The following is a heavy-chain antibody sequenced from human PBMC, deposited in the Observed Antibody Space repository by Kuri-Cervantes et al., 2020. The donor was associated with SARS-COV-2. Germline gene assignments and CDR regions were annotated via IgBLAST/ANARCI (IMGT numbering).Heavy chain of an antibody. Sequence: GEFLKISCAASGFTFSSFCMNWVRQAPGKGLEWVSTISSSSSYIYYSDSVKGRFNISRDNAKNSLYLQKNSLRAEDTAVYYCSRGYSYGFLSFGCCDYWGQGTLVTVSS. CDR3: SRGYSYGFLSFGCCDY. CDR1: GFTFSSFC. V-gene: IGHV3-21*01. CDR2: ISSSSSYI. J-gene: IGHJ4*02. D-gene: IGHD5-18*01.